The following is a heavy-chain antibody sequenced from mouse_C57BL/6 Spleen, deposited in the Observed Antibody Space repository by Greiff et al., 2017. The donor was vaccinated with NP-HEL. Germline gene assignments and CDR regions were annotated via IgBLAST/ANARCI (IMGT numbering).Heavy chain of an antibody. D-gene: IGHD2-5*01. CDR3: ARHSNYGDAMDY. V-gene: IGHV5-6*01. J-gene: IGHJ4*01. Sequence: EVQVVESGGDLVKPGGSLKLSCAASGFTFSSYGMSWVRQTPDKRLEWVATISSGGSYTYYPDSVKGRFTISRDNAKNTLYLQMSSLKSEDTAMYYCARHSNYGDAMDYWGQGTSVTVSS. CDR1: GFTFSSYG. CDR2: ISSGGSYT.